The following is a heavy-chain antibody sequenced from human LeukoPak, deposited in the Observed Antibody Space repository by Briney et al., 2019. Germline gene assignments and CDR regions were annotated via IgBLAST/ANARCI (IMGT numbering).Heavy chain of an antibody. V-gene: IGHV1-24*01. Sequence: ASVKVSCKVSGYTLTELSMHWVRQAPGKGLEWMGGFDPEDGETIYAQKFQGRVTMTEDTSTDTAYMELSSLRSEDTAVYYCATSGGYSYGAEDYFDYWGQGTLVTVSS. D-gene: IGHD5-18*01. CDR1: GYTLTELS. J-gene: IGHJ4*02. CDR2: FDPEDGET. CDR3: ATSGGYSYGAEDYFDY.